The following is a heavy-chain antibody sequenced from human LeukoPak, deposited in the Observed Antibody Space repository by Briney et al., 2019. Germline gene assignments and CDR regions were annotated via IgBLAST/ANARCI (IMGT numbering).Heavy chain of an antibody. Sequence: ALVKVSCKASGYTFTGYYMHWVRQAPGQGLEWMGWINPYSGGTNYAQKFQGRVTMTRDTPISTAYMEVSRLRSDDTAVYYCARDLLNVRVAVDNWFDPWGQGTLVTVSS. J-gene: IGHJ5*02. CDR2: INPYSGGT. D-gene: IGHD6-19*01. CDR3: ARDLLNVRVAVDNWFDP. CDR1: GYTFTGYY. V-gene: IGHV1-2*02.